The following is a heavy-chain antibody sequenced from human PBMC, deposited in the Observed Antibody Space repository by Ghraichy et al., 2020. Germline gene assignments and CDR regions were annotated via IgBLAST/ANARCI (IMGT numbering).Heavy chain of an antibody. J-gene: IGHJ4*02. CDR2: IYSGGST. CDR3: ARDGLGVAGTPDLDY. Sequence: GGSLRLSCAASGFTVSSNYMCWVRQAPGKGLEWVSVIYSGGSTYYADSVKGRFTISRDNSKNTLYLQMNSLRAEDTAVYYCARDGLGVAGTPDLDYGGQGTLVTVSA. V-gene: IGHV3-66*02. CDR1: GFTVSSNY. D-gene: IGHD6-19*01.